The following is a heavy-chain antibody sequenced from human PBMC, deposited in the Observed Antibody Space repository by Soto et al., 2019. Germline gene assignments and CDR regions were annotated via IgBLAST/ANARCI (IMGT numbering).Heavy chain of an antibody. CDR1: GFTFSSYA. Sequence: EVRLLESGGGLVQPGGSLRLSCAASGFTFSSYALNWVRQAPGKGLEWVSVISGSGDKTYYADSVKGRFTISRDNSKNTLYLQMNSLRAEDTAVYYCAKDLGTDDFWSAYYTYYYMDVWGKGTTVTVSS. CDR3: AKDLGTDDFWSAYYTYYYMDV. D-gene: IGHD3-3*01. J-gene: IGHJ6*03. V-gene: IGHV3-23*01. CDR2: ISGSGDKT.